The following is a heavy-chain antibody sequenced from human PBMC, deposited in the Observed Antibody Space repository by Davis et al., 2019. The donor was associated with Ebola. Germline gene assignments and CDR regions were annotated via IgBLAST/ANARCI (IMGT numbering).Heavy chain of an antibody. V-gene: IGHV1-8*02. D-gene: IGHD1-26*01. CDR2: MNPNSGNT. CDR1: GYTFTSYG. J-gene: IGHJ4*01. CDR3: ARRVGARSGFDY. Sequence: AASVKVSCKASGYTFTSYGISWVRQATGQGLEWMGWMNPNSGNTGYAQQFQGRITMTRNISTGTAYMELNSLRSEDTAIYYCARRVGARSGFDYWGQGTLATVSS.